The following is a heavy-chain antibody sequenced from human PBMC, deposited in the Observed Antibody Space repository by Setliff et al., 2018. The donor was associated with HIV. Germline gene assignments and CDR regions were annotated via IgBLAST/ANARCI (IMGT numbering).Heavy chain of an antibody. Sequence: PSETLSLTCTVSGASISSHYWAWIRQSPGKGLEWIGYIYYSGNTNYSPSLKSRVTISVHTSKNQFSLRLRSVTAADTAVYYCARAYGDYGHYYYYLDVWGKGTTVTVSS. J-gene: IGHJ6*03. CDR3: ARAYGDYGHYYYYLDV. CDR2: IYYSGNT. V-gene: IGHV4-59*11. CDR1: GASISSHY. D-gene: IGHD4-17*01.